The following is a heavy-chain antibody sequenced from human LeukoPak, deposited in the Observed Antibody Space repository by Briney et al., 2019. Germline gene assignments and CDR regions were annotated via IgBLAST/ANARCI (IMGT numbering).Heavy chain of an antibody. V-gene: IGHV4-59*08. CDR3: AGSGTYSSSWFRGVGTFDY. D-gene: IGHD6-13*01. CDR1: GGSISSYY. Sequence: SETLSLTCTVSGGSISSYYWSWIRQPPGKGLEWIGYIYYSGSTNYNPSLKSRVTIPVDTSKNQFSLKLSSVTAADTAVYYCAGSGTYSSSWFRGVGTFDYWGQGTLVTVSS. CDR2: IYYSGST. J-gene: IGHJ4*02.